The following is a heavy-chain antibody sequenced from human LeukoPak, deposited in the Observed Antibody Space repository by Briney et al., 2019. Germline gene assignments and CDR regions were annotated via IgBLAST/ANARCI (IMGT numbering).Heavy chain of an antibody. CDR3: ARLVPEGQWLVKFDY. J-gene: IGHJ4*02. CDR2: IYPGDSDT. CDR1: GYSFTSYW. D-gene: IGHD6-19*01. Sequence: GESLKISCKGSGYSFTSYWIGWVRQMPGKGLEWMGIIYPGDSDTRYSPSFQGQVTISADKSISTAYLQWSSLKASDTAMYCCARLVPEGQWLVKFDYWGQGTLVTVSS. V-gene: IGHV5-51*01.